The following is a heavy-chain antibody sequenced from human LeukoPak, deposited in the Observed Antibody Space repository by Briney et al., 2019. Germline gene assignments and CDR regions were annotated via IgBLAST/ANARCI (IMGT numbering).Heavy chain of an antibody. CDR3: ARDPDYCGGDCYYYFDY. CDR1: GYRFTSYW. Sequence: GESLKISCKVSGYRFTSYWIGWVRQMPGKGLEWMGTIYPGDSDTSHSPSFQGQVTISADQSISTAYLQWSSLKASDTAMYYCARDPDYCGGDCYYYFDYWGQGTLVTVSS. J-gene: IGHJ4*02. V-gene: IGHV5-51*01. CDR2: IYPGDSDT. D-gene: IGHD2-21*02.